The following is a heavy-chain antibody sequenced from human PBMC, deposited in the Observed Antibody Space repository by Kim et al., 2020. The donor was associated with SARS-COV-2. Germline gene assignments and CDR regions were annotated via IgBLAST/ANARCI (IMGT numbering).Heavy chain of an antibody. J-gene: IGHJ4*02. CDR3: ARRSRSSGAFDY. D-gene: IGHD3-10*01. V-gene: IGHV4-61*08. Sequence: SETLSLTCTVSGGSVSSTVYYWGWIRQPPGKELEWIGYVYYTGSTNYNPSLKSRVTISIDTSKNQFSLNLSSMTAADTAVYYCARRSRSSGAFDYWGQGTRVTVSS. CDR2: VYYTGST. CDR1: GGSVSSTVYY.